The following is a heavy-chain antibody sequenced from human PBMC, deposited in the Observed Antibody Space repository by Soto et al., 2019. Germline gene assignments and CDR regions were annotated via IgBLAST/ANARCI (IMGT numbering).Heavy chain of an antibody. V-gene: IGHV3-21*01. CDR1: GFTLSSIS. CDR2: ISSSSSYI. Sequence: EVQLVESGGGLVKPGGSLRLSCAASGFTLSSISMNWVRQAPGKGLEWVSSISSSSSYIYYADSVKGRFTISRDNAKNSLYLQMNSLRAEDTAVYYCARRVGRGMDVWGQGTTVTVSS. J-gene: IGHJ6*02. CDR3: ARRVGRGMDV. D-gene: IGHD1-26*01.